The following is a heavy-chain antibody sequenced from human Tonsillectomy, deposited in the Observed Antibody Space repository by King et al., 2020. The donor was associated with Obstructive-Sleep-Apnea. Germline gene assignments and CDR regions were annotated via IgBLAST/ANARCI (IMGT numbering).Heavy chain of an antibody. CDR1: GGSFRSYY. CDR2: INHRGST. CDR3: ARGYRSGWSDAFDI. Sequence: VQLQQWGTGLLKPSETLSLTCALYGGSFRSYYWSWTRQPPGKRLEWIAEINHRGSTNYNPSLKSRVTISVDTSKNQFSLKLSSVTAADTAVYYCARGYRSGWSDAFDIWGQGTMVTVSS. J-gene: IGHJ3*02. D-gene: IGHD6-19*01. V-gene: IGHV4-34*01.